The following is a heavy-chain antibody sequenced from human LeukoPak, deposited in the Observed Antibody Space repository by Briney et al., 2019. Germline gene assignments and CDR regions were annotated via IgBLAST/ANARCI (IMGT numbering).Heavy chain of an antibody. D-gene: IGHD4-17*01. V-gene: IGHV3-30*18. CDR3: AKDLRWLDAFDI. Sequence: PGRSLRLSCAASGFTFSSYGMHWVRQAPGKGLEWVAVISYDGSNKYYADSVKGRFSISRDNSKNTLYLQMNSLRAEDTAVYYCAKDLRWLDAFDIWGQGTMVTVSS. CDR2: ISYDGSNK. CDR1: GFTFSSYG. J-gene: IGHJ3*02.